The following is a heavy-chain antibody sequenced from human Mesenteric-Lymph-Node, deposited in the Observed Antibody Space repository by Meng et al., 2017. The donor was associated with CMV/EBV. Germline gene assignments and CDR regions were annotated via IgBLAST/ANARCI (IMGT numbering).Heavy chain of an antibody. Sequence: SETLSLTCTVSGGSVSSGSYYWSWIRQPPGKGLEWIGYIFYSGSTNYNPSLKSRVTISVDTSKNQFSLKLSSVTAADTAVYYCARIPVSEYYFDYWGQGTLVTVSS. V-gene: IGHV4-61*01. CDR3: ARIPVSEYYFDY. CDR1: GGSVSSGSYY. J-gene: IGHJ4*02. D-gene: IGHD6-25*01. CDR2: IFYSGST.